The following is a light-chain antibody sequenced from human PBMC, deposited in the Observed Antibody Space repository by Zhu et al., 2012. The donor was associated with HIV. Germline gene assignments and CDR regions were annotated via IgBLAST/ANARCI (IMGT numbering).Light chain of an antibody. CDR2: DAS. CDR1: QSLGSN. CDR3: QQYDNWPPLT. V-gene: IGKV3-15*01. Sequence: EIVLTQSPDTLSVSPGERATLSCRASQSLGSNLAWYQQKRGQAPRLIIYDASRRATGIPDRFSGSGSGTEFTLTISSLQSEDFAVYYCQQYDNWPPLTFGGGTTVEI. J-gene: IGKJ4*01.